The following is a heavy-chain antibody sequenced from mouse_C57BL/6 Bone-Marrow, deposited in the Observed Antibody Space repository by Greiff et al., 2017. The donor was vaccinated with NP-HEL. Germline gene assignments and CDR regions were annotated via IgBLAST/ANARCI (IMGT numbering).Heavy chain of an antibody. CDR3: ARRDGSSYDWNFDV. CDR1: GYTFTSYW. J-gene: IGHJ1*03. V-gene: IGHV1-50*01. D-gene: IGHD1-1*01. CDR2: IDPSDSYT. Sequence: VQLQQSGAELVKPGASVKLSCKASGYTFTSYWMQWVKQRPGQGLEWIGEIDPSDSYTNYNQKFKGKATLTVDTSSSTAYMQLSSLTSEDSAVYYCARRDGSSYDWNFDVWGTGTTVTVSS.